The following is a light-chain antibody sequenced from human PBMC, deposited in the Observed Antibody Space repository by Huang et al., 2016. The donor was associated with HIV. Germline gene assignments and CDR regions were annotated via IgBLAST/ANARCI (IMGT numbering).Light chain of an antibody. V-gene: IGKV3-20*01. CDR1: RGVKRGD. Sequence: QPAGPLALSSGEKDNVTRRVSRGVKRGDLDGDQLRHGQGPRLRIDAASSRSTGIPDRFSGRGSGTDFTLTISRLEPEDFAVYYCQHYGNPGTFGQGTKVEIK. CDR3: QHYGNPGT. CDR2: AAS. J-gene: IGKJ1*01.